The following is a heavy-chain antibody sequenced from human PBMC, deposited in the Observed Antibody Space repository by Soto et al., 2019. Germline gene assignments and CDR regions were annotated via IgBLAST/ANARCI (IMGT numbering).Heavy chain of an antibody. D-gene: IGHD1-1*01. J-gene: IGHJ4*02. CDR1: GGTFSSYA. V-gene: IGHV1-69*01. Sequence: QVQLVQSGAEVKKPGSSVKVSCKASGGTFSSYAISWVRQAPGQGLEWMGGIIPIFGTANYAQKFQGRVTIAAHECTTRAYTEVSSLRSEDTAVYYCASWNDRDVDYWGQGTLVTVSS. CDR3: ASWNDRDVDY. CDR2: IIPIFGTA.